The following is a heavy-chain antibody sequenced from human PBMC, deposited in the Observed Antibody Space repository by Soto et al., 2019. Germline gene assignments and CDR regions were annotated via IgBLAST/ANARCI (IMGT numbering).Heavy chain of an antibody. Sequence: PSETLSLTCTVSSASISRSSSYWGWIRQPPGKGLEWIGTLSGSGNTYYNPSLKSRITMSVDTSKSQLSLKLSSVTAADTAVYFSARETPFAINETDALDAWCQGTMVTVSS. CDR3: ARETPFAINETDALDA. J-gene: IGHJ3*01. D-gene: IGHD1-1*01. V-gene: IGHV4-39*02. CDR1: SASISRSSSY. CDR2: LSGSGNT.